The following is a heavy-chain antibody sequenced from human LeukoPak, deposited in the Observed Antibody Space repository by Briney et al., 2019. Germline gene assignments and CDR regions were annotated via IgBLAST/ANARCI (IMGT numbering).Heavy chain of an antibody. J-gene: IGHJ4*02. Sequence: ASVKVSCKASGYTFTNYDINWVRQATGQGLEWMGYMNPNSGNSAYAQKFQGRVTITTYASISTASMELSGLRSEDTALYYCAREGLDYWGQGTLVTVSS. CDR2: MNPNSGNS. V-gene: IGHV1-8*01. CDR3: AREGLDY. CDR1: GYTFTNYD.